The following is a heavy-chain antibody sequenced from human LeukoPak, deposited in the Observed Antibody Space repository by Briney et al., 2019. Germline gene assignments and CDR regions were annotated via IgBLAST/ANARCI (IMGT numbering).Heavy chain of an antibody. Sequence: ASVKVSCKASGYTFTGYYMHWVRQAPGHGLEWMGWINPNSGGTNYAQKFQCRVTMTRDTSISTAYMELSRLRSDDTAVYYCASAHQGDDAFDIWGQGTMVTVSS. V-gene: IGHV1-2*02. CDR3: ASAHQGDDAFDI. CDR2: INPNSGGT. J-gene: IGHJ3*02. D-gene: IGHD1-26*01. CDR1: GYTFTGYY.